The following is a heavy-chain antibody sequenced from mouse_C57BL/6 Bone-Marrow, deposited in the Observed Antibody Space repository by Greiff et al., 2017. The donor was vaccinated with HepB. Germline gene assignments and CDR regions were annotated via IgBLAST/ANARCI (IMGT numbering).Heavy chain of an antibody. V-gene: IGHV5-17*01. CDR3: ARGEGTSLPY. CDR2: ISSGSSTL. J-gene: IGHJ2*01. CDR1: GFTFSDYG. D-gene: IGHD3-3*01. Sequence: DVKLVESGGGLVKPGGSLKLSCAASGFTFSDYGMHWVRQAPEKGLEWVAYISSGSSTLYYADTVKGRFTISRDNAKNTLFLQMTSLRSEDTAMYYCARGEGTSLPYWGQGTTLTVSS.